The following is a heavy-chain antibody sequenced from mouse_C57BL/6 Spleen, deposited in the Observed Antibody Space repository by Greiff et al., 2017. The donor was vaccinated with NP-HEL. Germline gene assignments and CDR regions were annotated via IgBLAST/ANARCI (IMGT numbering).Heavy chain of an antibody. J-gene: IGHJ2*01. CDR2: IDPETGGT. CDR1: GYTFTDYE. CDR3: TRYREYYFDY. V-gene: IGHV1-15*01. Sequence: VQLQQSGAELVRPGASVTLSCKASGYTFTDYEMHWVKQTPVHGLEWIGAIDPETGGTAYNQKFKGKAILTADKSSSTAYMELRSLTSEDSAVYYCTRYREYYFDYWGQGTTLTVSS.